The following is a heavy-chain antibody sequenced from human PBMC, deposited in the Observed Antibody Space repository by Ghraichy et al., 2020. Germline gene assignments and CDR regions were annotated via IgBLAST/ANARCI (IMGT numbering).Heavy chain of an antibody. J-gene: IGHJ3*02. D-gene: IGHD2-2*01. CDR1: GGSFSGYY. V-gene: IGHV4-34*01. Sequence: SETPSLTCAVYGGSFSGYYWSWIRQPPGKGLEWIGEINHSGSTNYNPSLKSRVTISVDTSKNQFSLKLSSVTAADTAVYYCARGEVPGDAFDIWGQGTMVTVSS. CDR2: INHSGST. CDR3: ARGEVPGDAFDI.